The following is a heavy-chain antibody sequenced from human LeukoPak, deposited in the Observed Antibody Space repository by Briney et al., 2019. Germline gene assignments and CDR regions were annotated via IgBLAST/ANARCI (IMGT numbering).Heavy chain of an antibody. CDR2: ISGNGGVI. V-gene: IGHV3-11*04. D-gene: IGHD3-10*01. CDR3: ARGSPENWFDP. CDR1: GFTLSDNY. Sequence: GGSLRLSCAASGFTLSDNYMTWVRQAPGKGLEWLSYISGNGGVIQYADSVKGRFTISRDNAKNSLYLQMNSLRAEDTAVYYCARGSPENWFDPWGQGTLVTVSS. J-gene: IGHJ5*02.